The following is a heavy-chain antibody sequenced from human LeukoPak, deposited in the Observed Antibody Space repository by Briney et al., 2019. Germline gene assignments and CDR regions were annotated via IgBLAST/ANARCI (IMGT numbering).Heavy chain of an antibody. CDR1: GGTFISYA. J-gene: IGHJ4*02. V-gene: IGHV1-69*05. CDR3: ARERPPGDSSNWFLEGYFDI. D-gene: IGHD6-13*01. Sequence: GSSXXVSCKASGGTFISYAITWVRQAPGQGREWMGRIIPIFGTANYAQKFQGRVTITTDESTSTAYMELSTLRSDDTAVYYCARERPPGDSSNWFLEGYFDIWGQGTLVTVSS. CDR2: IIPIFGTA.